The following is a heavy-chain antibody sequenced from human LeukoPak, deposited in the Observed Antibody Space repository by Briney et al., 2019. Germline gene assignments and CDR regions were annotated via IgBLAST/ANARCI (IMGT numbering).Heavy chain of an antibody. V-gene: IGHV1-2*02. Sequence: GASVKVSCKASGYTFTGYYMHWVRQAPGQGLEWMGWINPNSGGTNYAQKFQGRVTMTRDTSISTAYMELSRLRSDDTAVYYCAREIDDYGGNSGAFDIWGQGTMVTVSS. CDR3: AREIDDYGGNSGAFDI. J-gene: IGHJ3*02. CDR1: GYTFTGYY. CDR2: INPNSGGT. D-gene: IGHD4-23*01.